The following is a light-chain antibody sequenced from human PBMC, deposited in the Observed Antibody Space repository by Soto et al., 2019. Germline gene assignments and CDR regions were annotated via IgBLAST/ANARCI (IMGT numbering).Light chain of an antibody. CDR2: DVA. CDR1: SSDVGGYNY. V-gene: IGLV2-11*01. J-gene: IGLJ2*01. CDR3: CSYAGSYTLV. Sequence: QSALTQPRSVYGSPGQSVTISCTGTSSDVGGYNYVSWYQQHPGKAPKLIIYDVAKRPSGVPDRFSGSKSGNTASLTISGLQAEDEADYHCCSYAGSYTLVFGGGTKLTVL.